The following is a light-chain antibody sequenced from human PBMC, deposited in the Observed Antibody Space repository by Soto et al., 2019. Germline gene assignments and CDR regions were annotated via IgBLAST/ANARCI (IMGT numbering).Light chain of an antibody. CDR2: GAS. CDR1: QSVSSDS. V-gene: IGKV3-20*01. Sequence: EIVLTQSPGTLSFSPGERATLSCLASQSVSSDSLAWYQQKPGQAPRLLIYGASSRATGIPDRFSGSGSGTDFTLTVSRLEPEDFAVFYCQQYGSSPPTFGQGTKVDIK. J-gene: IGKJ2*01. CDR3: QQYGSSPPT.